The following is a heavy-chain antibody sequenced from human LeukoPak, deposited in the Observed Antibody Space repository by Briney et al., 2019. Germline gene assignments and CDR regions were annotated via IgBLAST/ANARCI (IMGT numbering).Heavy chain of an antibody. V-gene: IGHV3-74*01. D-gene: IGHD6-13*01. CDR2: INSDGSST. CDR3: ARDRRSSSWLNWFDP. J-gene: IGHJ5*02. CDR1: GFTFSSYW. Sequence: GGSLRLSCAASGFTFSSYWMHWVRQAPGKGLVWVSGINSDGSSTSYADSVKGRFTISRDNAKNTLYLQMNSLRAEDTAVYYCARDRRSSSWLNWFDPWGQGTLVTVSS.